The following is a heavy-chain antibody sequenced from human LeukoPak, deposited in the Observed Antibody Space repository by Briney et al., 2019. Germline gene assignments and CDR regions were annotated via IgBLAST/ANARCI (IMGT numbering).Heavy chain of an antibody. CDR2: IYYSGST. D-gene: IGHD3-10*01. CDR1: GGSISSYY. CDR3: ARELLTYDYGSGSYYYYGMDV. V-gene: IGHV4-59*01. Sequence: PSETLSLTCTVSGGSISSYYWSWIRQPPGKGLEWIGYIYYSGSTNYNPSLKSRVTISVDTSKNQFSLKLSSVTAADTAVYYCARELLTYDYGSGSYYYYGMDVWGQGTTVTVSS. J-gene: IGHJ6*02.